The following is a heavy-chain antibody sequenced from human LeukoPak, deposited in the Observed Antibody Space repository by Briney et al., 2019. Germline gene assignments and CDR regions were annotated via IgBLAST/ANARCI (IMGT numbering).Heavy chain of an antibody. V-gene: IGHV3-7*01. Sequence: PGGSLRLSCAASGFTFSSYEMSWVRQAPGKGLEWVANIKHDGSEKYYVDSVKGRFTISRDNAQNSLYLQMNSLRAEDTAVYYCARERAVGNYWGQRTLVTVSS. CDR1: GFTFSSYE. J-gene: IGHJ4*02. CDR3: ARERAVGNY. D-gene: IGHD6-13*01. CDR2: IKHDGSEK.